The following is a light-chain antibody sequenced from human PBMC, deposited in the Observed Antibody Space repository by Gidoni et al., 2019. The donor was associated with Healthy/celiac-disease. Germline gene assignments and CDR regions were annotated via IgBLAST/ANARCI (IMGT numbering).Light chain of an antibody. CDR1: QSISSY. Sequence: IQMTQAPSSLSASVGARVTITCRASQSISSYLYWYQQQPGNAPKLLIYAASSLQSGVPSRFRGSGSGTYVTLTISSLQAEDVAADYCQQSYSTPLFTFGPGTKVDIK. CDR3: QQSYSTPLFT. J-gene: IGKJ3*01. CDR2: AAS. V-gene: IGKV1-39*01.